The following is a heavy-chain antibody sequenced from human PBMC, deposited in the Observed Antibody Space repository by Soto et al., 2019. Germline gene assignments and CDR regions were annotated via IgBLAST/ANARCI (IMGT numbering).Heavy chain of an antibody. J-gene: IGHJ4*02. CDR1: GGSISSGDYY. CDR3: AREQYYYDSSATEIDY. CDR2: IYYSGST. V-gene: IGHV4-30-4*01. Sequence: TLSLTCTVSGGSISSGDYYWSWIRQPPGKGLEWIGYIYYSGSTYYNPSLKSRVTISVDTSKNQFSLKLSSVTAADTAVYYCAREQYYYDSSATEIDYWGQGTLVTVSS. D-gene: IGHD3-22*01.